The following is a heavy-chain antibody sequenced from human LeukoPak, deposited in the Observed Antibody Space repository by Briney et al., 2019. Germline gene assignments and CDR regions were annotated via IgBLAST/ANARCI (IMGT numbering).Heavy chain of an antibody. V-gene: IGHV4-59*01. J-gene: IGHJ4*02. CDR2: IYYSGST. CDR3: ARVAQLEYYFDY. Sequence: PSETLSLTCTVFGGSISSYYWSWIRQPPGKGLEWIGYIYYSGSTNYNPSLKGRVTISVDTSKNQFSLKLSSVTAADTAVYYCARVAQLEYYFDYWGQGTLVTVSS. D-gene: IGHD6-6*01. CDR1: GGSISSYY.